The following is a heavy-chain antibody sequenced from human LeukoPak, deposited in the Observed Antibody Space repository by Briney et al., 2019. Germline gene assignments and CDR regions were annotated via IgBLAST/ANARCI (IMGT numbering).Heavy chain of an antibody. Sequence: SETLSLTCTVSSGSISGHYWSWIRQAPGKGLEWIGYIYYTGITIYNPPLKSRVAISVDTSKNQFSLNLSSVTAADTAVYYCVRDGPFYFDYWGQGTLVTVSS. D-gene: IGHD3-16*01. CDR2: IYYTGIT. CDR1: SGSISGHY. CDR3: VRDGPFYFDY. V-gene: IGHV4-59*11. J-gene: IGHJ4*02.